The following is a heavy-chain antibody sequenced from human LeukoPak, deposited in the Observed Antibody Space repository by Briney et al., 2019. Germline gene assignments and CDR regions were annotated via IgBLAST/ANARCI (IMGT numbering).Heavy chain of an antibody. CDR1: GFTCSAYS. D-gene: IGHD4-17*01. Sequence: GGSLRLSCAASGFTCSAYSRNWVRQAPGKGLEWVSYISGGDNTIYYADSVKGRFTISRDNANGLLYLQMSSLGDEDSAIYYCAREGYNDYGTRYFDYWGQGTLVTVSS. J-gene: IGHJ4*02. CDR3: AREGYNDYGTRYFDY. V-gene: IGHV3-48*02. CDR2: ISGGDNTI.